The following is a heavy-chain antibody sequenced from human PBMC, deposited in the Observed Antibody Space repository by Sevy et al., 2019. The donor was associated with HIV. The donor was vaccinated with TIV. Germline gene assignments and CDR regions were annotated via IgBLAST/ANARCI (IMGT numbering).Heavy chain of an antibody. Sequence: ASVKVSCKASGGIFSSYAISWVRQAPGQGLEWMGGIIPIFGTVNYAQKFQVRDTITADKSTSTAYIELSSLRSEDTAVYYCASDYHHDNTGYLRPDDIWGQGTMVPVSS. CDR1: GGIFSSYA. CDR3: ASDYHHDNTGYLRPDDI. J-gene: IGHJ3*02. D-gene: IGHD3-22*01. CDR2: IIPIFGTV. V-gene: IGHV1-69*06.